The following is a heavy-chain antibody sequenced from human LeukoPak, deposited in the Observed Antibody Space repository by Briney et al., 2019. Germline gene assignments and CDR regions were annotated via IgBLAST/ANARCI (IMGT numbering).Heavy chain of an antibody. J-gene: IGHJ4*02. CDR3: AGEDSSSWYGKYFDY. D-gene: IGHD6-13*01. Sequence: PGGSLRLSCAASGFTFSSYSMNWVRQAPGKGLEWVSSISSSSSYIYYADSVKGRFTISRDNAKNSLYLQMNSLRAEDTAVYYCAGEDSSSWYGKYFDYWGQGTLVTVSS. V-gene: IGHV3-21*01. CDR1: GFTFSSYS. CDR2: ISSSSSYI.